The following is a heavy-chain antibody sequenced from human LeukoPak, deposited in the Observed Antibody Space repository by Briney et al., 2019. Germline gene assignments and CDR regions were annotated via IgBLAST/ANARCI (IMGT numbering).Heavy chain of an antibody. J-gene: IGHJ3*02. CDR1: GFTFSSYS. CDR2: ISSSSSYI. CDR3: ARDAAAAATGAFDI. Sequence: PGGSLRLSCAASGFTFSSYSMNWVRQAPGKGLEWVSSISSSSSYIYYADSVKGRFTISRDNAKNSLYLHMNILRAEDTAVYYCARDAAAAATGAFDIWGQGTMVTVSS. V-gene: IGHV3-21*01. D-gene: IGHD6-13*01.